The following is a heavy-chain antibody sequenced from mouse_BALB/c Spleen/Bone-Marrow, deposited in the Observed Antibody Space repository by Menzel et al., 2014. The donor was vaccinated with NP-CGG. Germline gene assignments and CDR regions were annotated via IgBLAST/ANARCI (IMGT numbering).Heavy chain of an antibody. V-gene: IGHV1-7*01. CDR2: INPSTGYT. D-gene: IGHD1-1*01. CDR3: ATRAYDSSYGFAY. J-gene: IGHJ3*01. Sequence: QVQLQQSGAELAKPGASVKMSCKASGYTFTNYWMHWVKQRPGQGLEWIGYINPSTGYTEYNQKFKDKATLTADKSSSTACMHLSSLTSEDSAVFYCATRAYDSSYGFAYWGQGTLVTVSA. CDR1: GYTFTNYW.